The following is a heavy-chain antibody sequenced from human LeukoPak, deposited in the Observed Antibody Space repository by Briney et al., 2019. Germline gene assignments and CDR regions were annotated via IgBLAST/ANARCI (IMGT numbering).Heavy chain of an antibody. CDR3: ARDGPGFDAFAI. V-gene: IGHV4-34*01. Sequence: SETLSLTCAVYGGSFSGYYWSWIRQPPGKGLEWIGEINHSGSTNYNPSLKSRVTISVDTSKNQFSLKLSSVTAADTAVYYCARDGPGFDAFAIWGQGTMVTVSS. D-gene: IGHD3-10*01. CDR2: INHSGST. CDR1: GGSFSGYY. J-gene: IGHJ3*02.